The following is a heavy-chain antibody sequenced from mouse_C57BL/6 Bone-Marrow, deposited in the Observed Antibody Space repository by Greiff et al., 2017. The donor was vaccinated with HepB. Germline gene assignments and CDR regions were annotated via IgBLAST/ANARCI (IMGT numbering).Heavy chain of an antibody. CDR2: IDPSDSYT. D-gene: IGHD1-1*01. CDR1: GYTFTSYW. V-gene: IGHV1-50*01. CDR3: ASSLTTVVATDYAMDY. J-gene: IGHJ4*01. Sequence: QVQLQQPGAELVKPGASVKLSRKASGYTFTSYWMQWVKQRPGQGLEWIGEIDPSDSYTNYNQKFKGKATLTVDTSSSTAYMQLSSLTSEDSAVYYCASSLTTVVATDYAMDYWGQGTSVTVSS.